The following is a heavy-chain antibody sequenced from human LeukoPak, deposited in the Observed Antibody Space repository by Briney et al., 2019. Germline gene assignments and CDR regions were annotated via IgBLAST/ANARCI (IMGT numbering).Heavy chain of an antibody. CDR2: ISYDGNNK. CDR1: GFTFSSYA. Sequence: GGSLRLSCAASGFTFSSYAVHWVPQAPGKGLEGVAVISYDGNNKYYADSVKGRFTISRDNTKHTVYLQMNSLSTEDTAVYHCARDFAAARAFDIWGQGTRVTVSS. J-gene: IGHJ3*02. CDR3: ARDFAAARAFDI. D-gene: IGHD6-13*01. V-gene: IGHV3-30*04.